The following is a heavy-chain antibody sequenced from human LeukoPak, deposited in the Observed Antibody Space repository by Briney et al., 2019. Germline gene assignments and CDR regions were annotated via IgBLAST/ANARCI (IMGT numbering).Heavy chain of an antibody. CDR3: AKDRGSSWYGTSDY. D-gene: IGHD6-13*01. Sequence: GGSLRLSCAASGFIFSSYAMSWVRQTPGKGLEWASRISESGGSTYYADSVKGRFTISRDNSKNTLYLQMNSLRAEDTAVYYCAKDRGSSWYGTSDYWGQGTLVTASS. CDR2: ISESGGST. CDR1: GFIFSSYA. V-gene: IGHV3-23*01. J-gene: IGHJ4*02.